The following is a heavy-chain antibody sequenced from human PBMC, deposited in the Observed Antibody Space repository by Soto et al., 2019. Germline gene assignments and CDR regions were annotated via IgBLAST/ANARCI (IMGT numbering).Heavy chain of an antibody. Sequence: QVQLVESGGGVVQPGRSLRLSCAASGFTFSSYGMHWVRQAPGKGLEWVAVISYDGSNKYYADSVKGRFTISRDNSKNTLYLQMNSLRSEDTAVYYCAKDGSSSWYFDYWGQGTLVTVSS. J-gene: IGHJ4*02. CDR3: AKDGSSSWYFDY. D-gene: IGHD6-13*01. V-gene: IGHV3-30*18. CDR1: GFTFSSYG. CDR2: ISYDGSNK.